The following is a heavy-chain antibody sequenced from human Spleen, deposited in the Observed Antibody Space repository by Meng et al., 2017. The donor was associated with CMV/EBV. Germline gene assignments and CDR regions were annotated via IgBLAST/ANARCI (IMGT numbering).Heavy chain of an antibody. CDR1: GFTFSSYS. CDR3: ARDVSRYFDSPCP. J-gene: IGHJ5*02. V-gene: IGHV3-21*01. D-gene: IGHD3-9*01. Sequence: GESLKISCAASGFTFSSYSMNWVRQAPEKGLEWVSSISGSSRYMYYADSVKGRFTISRDNAKNSLYLQMNSLRAEDTAVYYCARDVSRYFDSPCPWGQGTLVTVSS. CDR2: ISGSSRYM.